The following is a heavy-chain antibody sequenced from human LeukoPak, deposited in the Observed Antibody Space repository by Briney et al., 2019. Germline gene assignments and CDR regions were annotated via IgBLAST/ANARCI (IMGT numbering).Heavy chain of an antibody. Sequence: ASVKVSCKSSGYTFTSYGISWVRQAPGQGLEGMGWISAYNGNTNYAQKLQGRVTITTDTSTSTAYMELRSLRSDDTAVYYCAIVRSGSYFDYWARQPWSPSTQ. CDR3: AIVRSGSYFDY. J-gene: IGHJ4*02. D-gene: IGHD3-22*01. V-gene: IGHV1-18*01. CDR2: ISAYNGNT. CDR1: GYTFTSYG.